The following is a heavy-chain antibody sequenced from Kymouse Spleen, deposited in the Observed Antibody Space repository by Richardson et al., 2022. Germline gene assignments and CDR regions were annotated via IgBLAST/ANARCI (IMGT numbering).Heavy chain of an antibody. V-gene: IGHV3-9*01. D-gene: IGHD6-19*01. CDR1: GFTFDDYA. J-gene: IGHJ4*02. Sequence: EVQLVESGGGLVQPGRSLRLSCAASGFTFDDYAMHWVRQAPGKGLEWVSGISWNSGSIGYADSVKGRFTISRDNAKNSLYLQMNSLRAEDTALYYCAKDMSIAVAGTFDYWGQGTLVTVSS. CDR3: AKDMSIAVAGTFDY. CDR2: ISWNSGSI.